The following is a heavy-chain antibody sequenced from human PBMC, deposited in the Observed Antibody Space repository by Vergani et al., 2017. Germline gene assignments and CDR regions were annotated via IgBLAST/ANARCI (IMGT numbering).Heavy chain of an antibody. CDR2: IYYSGST. D-gene: IGHD6-13*01. CDR3: ARRGIAAAGDWFDP. CDR1: GGSISSHY. Sequence: QVQLQESGPGLVKPSETLSLTCTVSGGSISSHYWSWIRQPPGKGLEWIGYIYYSGSTNYNPSLKSRVTISVDTSKNQFSLKLSSVTAADTAVYYCARRGIAAAGDWFDPWGQGTLVTVSS. J-gene: IGHJ5*02. V-gene: IGHV4-59*08.